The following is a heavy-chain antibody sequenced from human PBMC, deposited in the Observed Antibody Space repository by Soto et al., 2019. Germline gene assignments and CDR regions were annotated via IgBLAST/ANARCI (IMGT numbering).Heavy chain of an antibody. CDR3: AAGSIAARPFDY. Sequence: QVQLVQSGAEVKKPGASVKVSCKASGYTFTSYYMHWVRQAPGQGLEWMGIINPSGGSTSYAQKVQGRVTMTRDTATSTVYMELSSLRSEDTAVYYFAAGSIAARPFDYWGQGTLVTVSS. CDR2: INPSGGST. V-gene: IGHV1-46*01. J-gene: IGHJ4*02. D-gene: IGHD6-6*01. CDR1: GYTFTSYY.